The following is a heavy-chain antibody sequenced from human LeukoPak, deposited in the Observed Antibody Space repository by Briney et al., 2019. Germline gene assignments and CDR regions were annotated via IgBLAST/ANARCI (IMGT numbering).Heavy chain of an antibody. CDR3: AKDLRGWRYYDSSGYYYF. J-gene: IGHJ4*02. CDR1: GFTFSSYG. CDR2: IRYDGSNK. Sequence: TGGSLRLSCAASGFTFSSYGMHWVRQAPGKGLEWVAFIRYDGSNKYYADSVKGRFTISRDNSKNTLYLQMNSLRAEDTAVYYCAKDLRGWRYYDSSGYYYFWGQGTPVTVSS. V-gene: IGHV3-30*02. D-gene: IGHD3-22*01.